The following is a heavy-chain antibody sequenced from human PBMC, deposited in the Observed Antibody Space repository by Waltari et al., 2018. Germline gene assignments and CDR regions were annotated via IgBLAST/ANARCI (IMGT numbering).Heavy chain of an antibody. Sequence: QVQLQESGPGLVKPSETLSLTCTVSGGSISSYYWSWIRQPPGKGLEWIGYIYYSGSTNYNPSLKSRVTISVDTSKNQFSLKLSSVTAADTAVYYCVSGGYGDSFDYWGQGTLVTVSS. D-gene: IGHD4-17*01. V-gene: IGHV4-59*01. CDR1: GGSISSYY. CDR3: VSGGYGDSFDY. CDR2: IYYSGST. J-gene: IGHJ4*02.